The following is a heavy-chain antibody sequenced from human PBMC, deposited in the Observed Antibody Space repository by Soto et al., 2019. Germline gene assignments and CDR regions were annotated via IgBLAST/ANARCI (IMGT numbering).Heavy chain of an antibody. CDR2: ISAYNGNT. J-gene: IGHJ4*02. Sequence: QVQLVQSGAEVKKPGASVKVSCKASCYTFTSYGISWVRQAPEKGLEWMGWISAYNGNTNYAQKLQGRVTMTTDTATSTAYMGLRSLRSDDTVVYYCARDLRGDPGYWCQGTLGTVSS. V-gene: IGHV1-18*01. CDR3: ARDLRGDPGY. D-gene: IGHD2-21*02. CDR1: CYTFTSYG.